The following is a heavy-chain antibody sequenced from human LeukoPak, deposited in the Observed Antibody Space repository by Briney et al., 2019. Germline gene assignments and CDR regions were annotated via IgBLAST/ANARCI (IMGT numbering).Heavy chain of an antibody. CDR2: ISSSSSYI. V-gene: IGHV3-21*01. D-gene: IGHD3-3*01. Sequence: GGSLRLSCAASGFTFSSYSMNWVRQAPGKGLEWVSSISSSSSYIYYADSVKGPFTISRDNAKNSLYLQMNSRRAEDTAVYYCARVPYYDFWSGYYTPGGFDIWGQGTMVTVSS. CDR1: GFTFSSYS. J-gene: IGHJ3*02. CDR3: ARVPYYDFWSGYYTPGGFDI.